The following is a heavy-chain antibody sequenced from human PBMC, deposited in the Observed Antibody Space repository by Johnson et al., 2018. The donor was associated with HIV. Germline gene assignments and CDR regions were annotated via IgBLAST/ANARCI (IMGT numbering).Heavy chain of an antibody. D-gene: IGHD2-15*01. V-gene: IGHV3-23*04. CDR2: ISGSGGST. CDR1: GFTFSSYA. CDR3: AKSSRVATTCYAFDI. Sequence: VQLVETGGGLVQPGRSLRLSCAASGFTFSSYAMSWVRQAPGKGLEWVSAISGSGGSTYYADSVKGRFTISRDNSKNTLYLQMKSLRAEDTAVYYCAKSSRVATTCYAFDIWGQGTMVTVSS. J-gene: IGHJ3*02.